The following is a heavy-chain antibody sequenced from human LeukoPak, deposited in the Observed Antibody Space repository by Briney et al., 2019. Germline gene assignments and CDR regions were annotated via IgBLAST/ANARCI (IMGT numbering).Heavy chain of an antibody. J-gene: IGHJ4*02. V-gene: IGHV4-34*01. CDR3: ARGRSTYCSGGSCYSAYGY. CDR2: INHSGST. Sequence: SETLSLTCTVSGGSISTYYWNWIRQPPGKGLEWIGEINHSGSTNYNPSLKSRVTISVDTSKNQFSLKLSSVTAADTAVYYCARGRSTYCSGGSCYSAYGYWGQGTLVTVSS. CDR1: GGSISTYY. D-gene: IGHD2-15*01.